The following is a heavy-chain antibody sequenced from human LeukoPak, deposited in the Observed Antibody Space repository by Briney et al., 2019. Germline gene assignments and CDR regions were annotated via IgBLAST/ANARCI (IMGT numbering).Heavy chain of an antibody. CDR2: IYSNGLI. CDR1: GVSISNWIYY. J-gene: IGHJ4*02. CDR3: ARAIYQEDYFDF. Sequence: SETLSLTCTVSGVSISNWIYYWGWIRQSPGKGLDWIGSIYSNGLIYYNPSLKSRVTISVDTSKSQVSLKVTSMTAADTAAYYCARAIYQEDYFDFWGQGSLVTVSS. D-gene: IGHD2-2*01. V-gene: IGHV4-39*01.